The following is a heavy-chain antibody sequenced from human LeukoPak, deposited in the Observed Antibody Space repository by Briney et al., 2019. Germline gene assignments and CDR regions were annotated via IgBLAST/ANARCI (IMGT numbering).Heavy chain of an antibody. CDR2: IYYSGIT. J-gene: IGHJ4*02. Sequence: SETLSLTCAVYGGSFSGYYWSWIRQPPGKGLEWIGSIYYSGITYYNPSLKSRVTISVDTSKNQFSLKLTSVTAADTAVYYCARVGITFDYWGQGTLVTVSS. V-gene: IGHV4-34*01. CDR3: ARVGITFDY. D-gene: IGHD1-14*01. CDR1: GGSFSGYY.